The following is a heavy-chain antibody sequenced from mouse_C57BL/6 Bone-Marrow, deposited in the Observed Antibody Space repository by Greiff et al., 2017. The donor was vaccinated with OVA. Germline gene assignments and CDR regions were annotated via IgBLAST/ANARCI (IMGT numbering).Heavy chain of an antibody. Sequence: VQLQQSGPELVKPGASVKISCKASGYAFSSSWMNWVKQRPGKGLEWIGRIYPGDGDTNYNGKLKGKATLTADKSTSTAFMQHSSLTSEDSAVYFCARHEVGYYASYFDNWGQGTTLSVSS. D-gene: IGHD2-3*01. CDR3: ARHEVGYYASYFDN. V-gene: IGHV1-82*01. J-gene: IGHJ2*01. CDR2: IYPGDGDT. CDR1: GYAFSSSW.